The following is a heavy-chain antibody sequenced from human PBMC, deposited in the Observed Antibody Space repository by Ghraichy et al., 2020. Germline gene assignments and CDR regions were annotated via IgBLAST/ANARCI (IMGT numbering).Heavy chain of an antibody. Sequence: SETLSLTCSVSGYSINSGCSYWNWIRQHPGKGLDWIGYIYHNGDTYYNPSLKSRVTISVDTSKNQFSLKMTYVTAADTAIYYCARDRNDYGKGGDFDYWGQGTLVTVAS. CDR2: IYHNGDT. V-gene: IGHV4-31*02. CDR3: ARDRNDYGKGGDFDY. J-gene: IGHJ4*02. D-gene: IGHD4-17*01. CDR1: GYSINSGCSY.